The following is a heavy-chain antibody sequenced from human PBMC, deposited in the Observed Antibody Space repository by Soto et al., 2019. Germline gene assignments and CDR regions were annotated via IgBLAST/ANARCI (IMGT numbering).Heavy chain of an antibody. CDR3: ARVRCFNGLCHTADYGMDV. D-gene: IGHD2-8*01. J-gene: IGHJ6*02. CDR1: GDVFRSYG. Sequence: SVKVSCKASGDVFRSYGINWVRQAPGQGLEWMGGIIPISGTTNYAQKFQGRVAITADESTDTVYLELSRLRSEDTAVYFCARVRCFNGLCHTADYGMDVWGQGTTVTVSS. CDR2: IIPISGTT. V-gene: IGHV1-69*13.